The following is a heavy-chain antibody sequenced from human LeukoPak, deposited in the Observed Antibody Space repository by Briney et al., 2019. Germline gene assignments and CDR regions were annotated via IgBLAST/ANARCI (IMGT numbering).Heavy chain of an antibody. D-gene: IGHD6-13*01. CDR2: IYITGST. CDR3: ARVRPRDNSWYDAFDI. V-gene: IGHV4-4*07. J-gene: IGHJ3*02. CDR1: SGSISSYS. Sequence: ASETLSLTCTVSSGSISSYSWSWIRQPAGKGLECIGCIYITGSTDYNPSLKSRVTMSVDTSKNQFSLKLNSVTAADTAVYYCARVRPRDNSWYDAFDIWGQGTMVTVSS.